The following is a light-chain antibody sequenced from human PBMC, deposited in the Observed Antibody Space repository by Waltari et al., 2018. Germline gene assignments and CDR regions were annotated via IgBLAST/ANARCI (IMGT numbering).Light chain of an antibody. CDR2: RDT. Sequence: SYELTQPPSESVPPGQTARITCSGDALPKQYTYWYQQRPGQAPVLVVYRDTGRPPGIPGGCSGSSSGTTVTLTISGVQAEDEADFYCQSADSSGTYVLFGGGTKLTVL. V-gene: IGLV3-25*03. CDR3: QSADSSGTYVL. J-gene: IGLJ2*01. CDR1: ALPKQY.